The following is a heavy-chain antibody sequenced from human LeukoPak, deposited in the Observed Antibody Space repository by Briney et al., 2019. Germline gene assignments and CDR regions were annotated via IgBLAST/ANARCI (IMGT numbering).Heavy chain of an antibody. CDR2: ISAYNGNT. CDR3: ARVRGYNYRPVDY. V-gene: IGHV1-18*01. D-gene: IGHD5-24*01. J-gene: IGHJ4*02. CDR1: GGTFSTYG. Sequence: ASVKVSCKASGGTFSTYGISWVRQAPGQGLEWMGWISAYNGNTNYAQKLQGRVTLTRDTSTNTAYLDLRSLRSDDTAVYYCARVRGYNYRPVDYWGQGTLVTVSS.